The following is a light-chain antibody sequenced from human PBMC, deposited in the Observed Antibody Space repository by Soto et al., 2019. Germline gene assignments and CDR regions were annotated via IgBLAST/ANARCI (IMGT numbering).Light chain of an antibody. J-gene: IGLJ3*02. CDR3: SSYAASNNFYFV. CDR2: EVT. Sequence: QLVLTQPPSASGSPGQSVTISCTGTSSDVGGYNYVSWYQQYPGRAPKLMIYEVTKRPSGVPDRFSGSKSGNTASLTVYGLQAEDEADYYCSSYAASNNFYFVFGGGTKLTVL. V-gene: IGLV2-8*01. CDR1: SSDVGGYNY.